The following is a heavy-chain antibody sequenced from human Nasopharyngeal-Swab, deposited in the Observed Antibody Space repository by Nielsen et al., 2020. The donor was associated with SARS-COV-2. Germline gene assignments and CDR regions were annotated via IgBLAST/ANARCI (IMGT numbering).Heavy chain of an antibody. Sequence: LSLTCAASGFTFSSYSMNWVRQAPGKGLEWVSYISSSSSYIYYADSVKGRFTISRDNAKNSLYLQMNSLRAEDTAVYYCAREKPGDYWGQGTLVTVSS. CDR3: AREKPGDY. V-gene: IGHV3-21*05. D-gene: IGHD1-14*01. CDR1: GFTFSSYS. CDR2: ISSSSSYI. J-gene: IGHJ4*02.